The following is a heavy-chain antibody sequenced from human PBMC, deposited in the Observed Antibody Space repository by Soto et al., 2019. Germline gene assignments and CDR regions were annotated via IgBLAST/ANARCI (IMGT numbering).Heavy chain of an antibody. CDR2: FIPIFGTA. D-gene: IGHD2-15*01. CDR3: ARDLFPYCSGGSCYGMDV. Sequence: QVQLVQSGAEVKKPGSSVKVSCKASGGTFSSYAISWVRQAPGQGLEWMGGFIPIFGTANYAQKFQGRVKITADKPTSTAYMELSSLRSEDTAVYYCARDLFPYCSGGSCYGMDVWGQGTTVTVSS. J-gene: IGHJ6*02. V-gene: IGHV1-69*06. CDR1: GGTFSSYA.